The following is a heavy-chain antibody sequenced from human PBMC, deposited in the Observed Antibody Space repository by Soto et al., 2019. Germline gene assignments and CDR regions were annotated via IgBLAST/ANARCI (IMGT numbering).Heavy chain of an antibody. CDR2: INHSGST. D-gene: IGHD3-16*01. J-gene: IGHJ6*03. CDR3: ASQDGGLRYYYYYMDV. V-gene: IGHV4-34*01. CDR1: GGSFSGYY. Sequence: QVQLQQWGAGLLKPSETLSLTCAVYGGSFSGYYWSWIRQPPGKGLEWIGEINHSGSTNYNPSLKSGVTISVDTSKNQFSLKLSSVTAADTAVYYCASQDGGLRYYYYYMDVWGKGTTVTVSS.